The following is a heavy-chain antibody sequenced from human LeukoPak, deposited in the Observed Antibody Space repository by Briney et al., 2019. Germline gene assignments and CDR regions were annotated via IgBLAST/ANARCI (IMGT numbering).Heavy chain of an antibody. CDR2: INPNSGGT. Sequence: GASVKVSCKASGYTFTGYYMHWVRQAPGQGLEWMGWINPNSGGTNYAQKFQGRVTMTRDTSISTAYMELSRLRSDDTAVYYCARAHDPYCGGDCADAFDIWGQGTMGTVSS. D-gene: IGHD2-21*02. V-gene: IGHV1-2*02. J-gene: IGHJ3*02. CDR1: GYTFTGYY. CDR3: ARAHDPYCGGDCADAFDI.